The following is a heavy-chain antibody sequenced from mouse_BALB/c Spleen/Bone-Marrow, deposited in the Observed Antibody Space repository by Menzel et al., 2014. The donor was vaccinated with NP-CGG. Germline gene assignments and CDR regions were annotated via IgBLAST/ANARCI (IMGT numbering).Heavy chain of an antibody. CDR3: ARDSFLITGALDY. Sequence: VKLMESGPGLVAPSQSLSITCTVSGFSLTGYGVSWVRQPPGKGLEWLGMIWGDGSTDYNSALESRLSISKDNSKSQVFLKVNSLQTEDTARYYCARDSFLITGALDYWGQGTSVTVSS. D-gene: IGHD2-4*01. V-gene: IGHV2-6-7*01. CDR2: IWGDGST. J-gene: IGHJ4*01. CDR1: GFSLTGYG.